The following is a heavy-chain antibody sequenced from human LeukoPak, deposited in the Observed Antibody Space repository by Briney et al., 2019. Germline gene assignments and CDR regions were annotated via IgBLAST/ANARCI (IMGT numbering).Heavy chain of an antibody. CDR1: GFTFSSYW. D-gene: IGHD6-13*01. V-gene: IGHV3-7*01. CDR3: ARSLAEAGTGDFGY. J-gene: IGHJ4*02. CDR2: IKQDGSEK. Sequence: GGSLRLSCAASGFTFSSYWMSWVRQAPGKGLEWVANIKQDGSEKYYVDSVKGRFTISRDNAKNSLYLQMNSLRAEDTAVYYCARSLAEAGTGDFGYWGQGSLVTVSS.